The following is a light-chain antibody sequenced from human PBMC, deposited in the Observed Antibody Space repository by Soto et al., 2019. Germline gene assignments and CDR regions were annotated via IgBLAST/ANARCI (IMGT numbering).Light chain of an antibody. CDR2: GAS. CDR3: QQRSDWPSA. CDR1: QAISSN. J-gene: IGKJ4*01. Sequence: EIVMTQSPATLSVSRGERATLSCRANQAISSNLAWYQQKPGQAPRLLIYGASTRATGIPDRFSGSGSGTEFTLTISSLGPEDFAVYYCQQRSDWPSAFGGGTKVDIK. V-gene: IGKV3-15*01.